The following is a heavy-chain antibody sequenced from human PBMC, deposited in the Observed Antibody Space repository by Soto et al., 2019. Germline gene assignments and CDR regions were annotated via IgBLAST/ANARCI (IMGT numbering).Heavy chain of an antibody. D-gene: IGHD3-22*01. J-gene: IGHJ3*02. V-gene: IGHV3-33*01. CDR1: GFTFSSYG. CDR2: IWYDGSNK. CDR3: ARNYDSSGYGAFDI. Sequence: QVQLVESGGGVVQPGRSLRLSCAASGFTFSSYGMHWVRQAPGKGLEWVAVIWYDGSNKYYADSVKGRFTISRDNSKNTLYLQMNSLRAEDRAVYYCARNYDSSGYGAFDIWGQGTMVTVSS.